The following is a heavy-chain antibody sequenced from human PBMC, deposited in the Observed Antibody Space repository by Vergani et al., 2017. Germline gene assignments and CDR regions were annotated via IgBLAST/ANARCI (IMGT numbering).Heavy chain of an antibody. V-gene: IGHV3-53*01. CDR3: ARDPSTDYGGNPDYFDY. Sequence: EVQLVESGGGLIQPGGSLRLSCAASGFTVSSNYMSWVRQAPGKGLEWVSVIYSGGSTYYADSVKGRFTISRDNSKNTLYLQMNSLRDEDTAVYYCARDPSTDYGGNPDYFDYWGQGTLVTVSS. D-gene: IGHD4-23*01. CDR2: IYSGGST. CDR1: GFTVSSNY. J-gene: IGHJ4*02.